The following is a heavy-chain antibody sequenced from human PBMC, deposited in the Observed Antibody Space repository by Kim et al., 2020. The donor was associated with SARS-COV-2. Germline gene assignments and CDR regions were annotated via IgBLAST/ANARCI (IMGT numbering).Heavy chain of an antibody. Sequence: SETLSLTCTVSGGSISSYYWSWIRQPPGKGLEWIGYIYYSGRTNYNPSLKSRVTISVDTSKNQFSLKLSSVTAADTAAYYCARAQGYCSGGSCYLDAFD. CDR1: GGSISSYY. CDR3: ARAQGYCSGGSCYLDAFD. V-gene: IGHV4-59*13. D-gene: IGHD2-15*01. J-gene: IGHJ3*02. CDR2: IYYSGRT.